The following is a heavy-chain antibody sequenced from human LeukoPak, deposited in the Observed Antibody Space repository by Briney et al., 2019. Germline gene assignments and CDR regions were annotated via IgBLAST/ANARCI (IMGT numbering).Heavy chain of an antibody. Sequence: ADTLSLTCAVYGGSFSGYYWSWLRQPPGKGLEWIGEINHSGSTNYNPSLERRVTISVDTSKNQFSLRLSSVTAADTAVYYCARAGYSSSWNYWGQGTLVTASS. D-gene: IGHD6-13*01. CDR1: GGSFSGYY. J-gene: IGHJ4*02. CDR2: INHSGST. CDR3: ARAGYSSSWNY. V-gene: IGHV4-34*01.